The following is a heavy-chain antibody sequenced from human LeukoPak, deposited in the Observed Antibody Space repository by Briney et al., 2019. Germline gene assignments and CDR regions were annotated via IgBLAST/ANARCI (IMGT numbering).Heavy chain of an antibody. CDR1: GGSISSSSYY. Sequence: PSETLSLTCTVSGGSISSSSYYWGWIRQPPGKGLEWIGSLYYSGSTYYNPSLKSRVTISVDTSKNQFSLNLSSVTAADTAVYYCARGPDYDFWSGYDGNWFDPWGQGTLVTVSS. CDR3: ARGPDYDFWSGYDGNWFDP. D-gene: IGHD3-3*01. V-gene: IGHV4-39*01. CDR2: LYYSGST. J-gene: IGHJ5*02.